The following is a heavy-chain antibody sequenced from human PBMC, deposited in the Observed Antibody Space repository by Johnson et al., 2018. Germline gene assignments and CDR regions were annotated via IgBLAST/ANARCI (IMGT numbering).Heavy chain of an antibody. V-gene: IGHV3-30*18. D-gene: IGHD2-2*01. CDR2: ISSDGSNK. CDR3: AKGVVLMEYQDAFDI. Sequence: VQLVESGGGVVQXGRSLRLSCAASGFTFRNYGMHWVRQAPGKGLEWVAVISSDGSNKYYADSVKGRFTISRDNSKNTLYLQMTSLRAEDTAVYYCAKGVVLMEYQDAFDIWGQGTMVTVSS. J-gene: IGHJ3*02. CDR1: GFTFRNYG.